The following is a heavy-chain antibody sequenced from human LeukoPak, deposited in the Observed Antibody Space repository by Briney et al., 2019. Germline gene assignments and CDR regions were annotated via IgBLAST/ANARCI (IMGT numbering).Heavy chain of an antibody. D-gene: IGHD2-15*01. CDR3: ARGYCSGGCCPLDY. CDR2: ISYRDGT. J-gene: IGHJ4*02. Sequence: SETLSLTCTVSGDSIQNYYWTWIRQRSGKGLEWIGYISYRDGTNYSPSLKSRVTISGDPSKNQFSLEVNSVTAADTAIYYCARGYCSGGCCPLDYWGQGTLVTVSS. V-gene: IGHV4-59*01. CDR1: GDSIQNYY.